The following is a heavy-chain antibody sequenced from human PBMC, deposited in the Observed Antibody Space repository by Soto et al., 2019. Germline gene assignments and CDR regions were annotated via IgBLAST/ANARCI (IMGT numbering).Heavy chain of an antibody. CDR1: GFTFSSYI. Sequence: GGSLRLACAASGFTFSSYIMNWVRQAPGEGLVWASQISNDGTTTEYADFVKGRFTVSRDNAKNTVHLQMNSLRAEDTAVYYCARDRGRHFDIWGQGTVVTVSS. V-gene: IGHV3-74*03. CDR2: ISNDGTTT. J-gene: IGHJ3*02. CDR3: ARDRGRHFDI.